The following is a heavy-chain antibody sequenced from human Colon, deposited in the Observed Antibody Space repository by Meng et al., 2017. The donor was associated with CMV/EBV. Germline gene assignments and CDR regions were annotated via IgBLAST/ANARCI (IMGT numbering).Heavy chain of an antibody. Sequence: GESLKISCAASGFTFSSYTMNWVRQAPGKGLEWVSSIGSSSSYKYYADSVKGRFTIPRDNAKNSLYLQMNSLRAEDTAVYYCARDVSRSAAIYWGQGTLVTVSS. CDR3: ARDVSRSAAIY. D-gene: IGHD2-2*01. CDR2: IGSSSSYK. J-gene: IGHJ4*02. V-gene: IGHV3-21*01. CDR1: GFTFSSYT.